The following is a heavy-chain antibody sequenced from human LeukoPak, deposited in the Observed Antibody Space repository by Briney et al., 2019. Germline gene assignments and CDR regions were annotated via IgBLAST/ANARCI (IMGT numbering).Heavy chain of an antibody. Sequence: PSDTLSLTCCVSGGSIISTNWWGWVRQPPGQGREWIGEISLSGLTNYNPSLKSRVTMSLDKSKNHLSLNLTSVTAADTAVYYCSRESGAFSPFGYWGQGTLVTVSS. D-gene: IGHD1-26*01. CDR1: GGSIISTNW. J-gene: IGHJ4*02. V-gene: IGHV4-4*02. CDR3: SRESGAFSPFGY. CDR2: ISLSGLT.